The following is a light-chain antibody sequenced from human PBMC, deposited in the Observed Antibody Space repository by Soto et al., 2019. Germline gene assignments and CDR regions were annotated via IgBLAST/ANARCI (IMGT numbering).Light chain of an antibody. J-gene: IGKJ5*01. CDR2: AAS. V-gene: IGKV1-8*01. Sequence: AIRMSQSPSSFSASTGDRVTITCRASQGISSYLAWYQQKPGKAPKLLIYAASTLQSGVPSRFSGSGSGTDFTLTISCLQPEDFATYYCQQYYSYPLTFGGGTRLEI. CDR3: QQYYSYPLT. CDR1: QGISSY.